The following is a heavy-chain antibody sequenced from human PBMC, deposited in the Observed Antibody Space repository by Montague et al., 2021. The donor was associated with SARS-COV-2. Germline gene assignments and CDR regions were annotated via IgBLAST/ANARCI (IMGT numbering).Heavy chain of an antibody. J-gene: IGHJ6*02. V-gene: IGHV4-59*08. CDR3: ARHRKDYDILTGYSTSFYYDMDV. CDR2: VSDSGS. Sequence: SETLSLTCTVSGGSNSRYYWSWIRQPPGKGLEWIGYVSDSGSDYXPSLKNGVSISVDTSKKLLSLSLSSVTAADTAIYYCARHRKDYDILTGYSTSFYYDMDVWGQGTTVTVSS. D-gene: IGHD3-9*01. CDR1: GGSNSRYY.